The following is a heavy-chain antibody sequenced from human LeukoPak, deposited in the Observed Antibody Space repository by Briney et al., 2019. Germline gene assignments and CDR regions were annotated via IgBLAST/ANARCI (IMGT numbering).Heavy chain of an antibody. D-gene: IGHD5-24*01. Sequence: SETLSLTCTVSGGSIRSSSYYWGWIRQPPGKGLEWIGSIYYSGSTYYNPSLKSRVTISVDTSKNQFSLKLSSVTAADTAVYYCARVVEMATIPDYWGQGTLVTVSS. CDR2: IYYSGST. CDR1: GGSIRSSSYY. V-gene: IGHV4-39*07. CDR3: ARVVEMATIPDY. J-gene: IGHJ4*02.